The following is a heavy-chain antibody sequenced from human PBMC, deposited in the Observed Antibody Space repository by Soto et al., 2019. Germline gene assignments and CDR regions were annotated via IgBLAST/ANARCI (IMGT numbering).Heavy chain of an antibody. CDR1: GYSSPNYG. CDR3: ATSGERLDS. Sequence: QVHLVQSGPELKKPGASMKVSCKASGYSSPNYGFIWVRQAPGQGLEWMGLITVYNGQTNYAQKFQDRVTVTTDTSTHTAYLEPRSLRFDDTAVYFCATSGERLDSWGHGTLVSVSS. V-gene: IGHV1-18*01. CDR2: ITVYNGQT. J-gene: IGHJ5*01.